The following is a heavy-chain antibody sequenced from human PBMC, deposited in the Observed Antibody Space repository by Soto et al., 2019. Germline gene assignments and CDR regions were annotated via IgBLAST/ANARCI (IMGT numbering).Heavy chain of an antibody. D-gene: IGHD6-19*01. Sequence: QVQLVQSGAEVKKPGSSVKVSCKASGGTFSSHAISWVRQAPGQGLGWMGGITPIFATANYAQKFQGRVTITADESTSTAYMALSSLRSEDTAVYYCAQTLGLAVAGPGRFDLWGRGTLVTVSS. V-gene: IGHV1-69*12. CDR1: GGTFSSHA. J-gene: IGHJ2*01. CDR2: ITPIFATA. CDR3: AQTLGLAVAGPGRFDL.